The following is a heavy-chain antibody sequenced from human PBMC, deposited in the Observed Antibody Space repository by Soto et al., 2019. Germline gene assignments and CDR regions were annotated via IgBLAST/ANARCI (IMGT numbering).Heavy chain of an antibody. CDR2: IKSKAYGGTT. V-gene: IGHV3-15*07. D-gene: IGHD6-19*01. J-gene: IGHJ6*02. CDR3: TRGSSSGWYYYYGMDV. CDR1: GFTFSNAW. Sequence: PGGSLRLSCAASGFTFSNAWMNWVRQAPGKGLEWVGRIKSKAYGGTTEYAASVKGRFTISRDDSKSIAYLQMNSLKTEDTAVYYCTRGSSSGWYYYYGMDVWGQGTTVTVSS.